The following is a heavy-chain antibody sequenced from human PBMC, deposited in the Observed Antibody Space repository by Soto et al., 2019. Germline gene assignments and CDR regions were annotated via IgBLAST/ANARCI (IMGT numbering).Heavy chain of an antibody. CDR3: ATTPTYYYGSGSYEGYYFDY. V-gene: IGHV3-23*01. Sequence: VQLLESGGGLVQPGGSLRLSCAASGFTFSSYAMSWVRQAPGKGLEWVSAISGSGGSTYYADSVKGRFTISRDNSKNTLYLQMNSLRAEDTAVYYCATTPTYYYGSGSYEGYYFDYWGQGTLVTVSS. J-gene: IGHJ4*02. CDR1: GFTFSSYA. D-gene: IGHD3-10*01. CDR2: ISGSGGST.